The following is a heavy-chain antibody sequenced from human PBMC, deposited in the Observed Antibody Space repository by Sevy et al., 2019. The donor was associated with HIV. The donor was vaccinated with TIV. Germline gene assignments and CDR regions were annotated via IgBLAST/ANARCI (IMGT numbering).Heavy chain of an antibody. V-gene: IGHV1-46*01. Sequence: ASVKVSCKASGYTFTSYYMHWVRQAPGQGLEWMGIINPSGGSTSYAQKFQGRVTMTRDTSTSTVYMELSSLRSEDTAVYYCARVGSSRGDYYYYGMDVWGQRTTVTVSS. J-gene: IGHJ6*02. CDR2: INPSGGST. CDR3: ARVGSSRGDYYYYGMDV. D-gene: IGHD3-10*01. CDR1: GYTFTSYY.